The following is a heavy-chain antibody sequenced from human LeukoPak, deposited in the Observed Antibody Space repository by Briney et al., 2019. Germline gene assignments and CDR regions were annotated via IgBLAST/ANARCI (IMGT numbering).Heavy chain of an antibody. D-gene: IGHD2-15*01. CDR1: GFTFSSYG. Sequence: GGSLRLSCAASGFTFSSYGMHWVRQAPGKGLEWVAVISYDGSNKYYADSVKGRFTISRDNSKNTLYLQMNSLRAEGTAVYYCADLLHSDPFVAATVDYWGQGTLVTVSS. CDR2: ISYDGSNK. J-gene: IGHJ4*02. CDR3: ADLLHSDPFVAATVDY. V-gene: IGHV3-30*03.